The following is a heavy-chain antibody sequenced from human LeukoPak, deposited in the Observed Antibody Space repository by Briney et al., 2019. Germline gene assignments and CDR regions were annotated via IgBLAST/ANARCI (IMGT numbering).Heavy chain of an antibody. J-gene: IGHJ4*02. CDR3: ARGISTVTTPGDFDY. V-gene: IGHV3-48*01. CDR1: GFTFDDYA. Sequence: PGGSLRLSCAASGFTFDDYAMHWVRQAPGKGLEWVSYISSSSGTIYYADSVKGRFTISRDNAKNSLSLQMNSLRAEDTAVYYCARGISTVTTPGDFDYWGQGTLVTVSS. D-gene: IGHD4-17*01. CDR2: ISSSSGTI.